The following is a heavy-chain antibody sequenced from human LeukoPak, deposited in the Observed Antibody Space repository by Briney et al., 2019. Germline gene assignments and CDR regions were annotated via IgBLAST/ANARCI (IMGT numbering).Heavy chain of an antibody. Sequence: GASVKVSCKASGYTFTSYFIHWVRQAPGQGLKCMGIINPSSGSTSYAQKFQGRITMTRDTSTSTVYMELSSLRSDDTAVYYCARVRAPYYDIFTSSYKDYYYYGMDVWGQGTTVTVSS. CDR2: INPSSGST. CDR3: ARVRAPYYDIFTSSYKDYYYYGMDV. CDR1: GYTFTSYF. J-gene: IGHJ6*02. V-gene: IGHV1-46*01. D-gene: IGHD3-9*01.